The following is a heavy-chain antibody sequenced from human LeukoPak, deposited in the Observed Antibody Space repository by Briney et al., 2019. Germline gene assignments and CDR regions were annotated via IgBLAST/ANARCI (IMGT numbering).Heavy chain of an antibody. CDR2: IQHSGNT. CDR1: VDSIKSGSYH. D-gene: IGHD2-2*03. CDR3: ARDGSH. V-gene: IGHV4-39*02. Sequence: PSETLSLTCTVAVDSIKSGSYHWGWIRQPPGKGLEWIGSIQHSGNTYYNPSLKSRLTISVDTSKNQFSLKLNSVAAADTAVYYCARDGSHWGQGTLVTVSS. J-gene: IGHJ4*02.